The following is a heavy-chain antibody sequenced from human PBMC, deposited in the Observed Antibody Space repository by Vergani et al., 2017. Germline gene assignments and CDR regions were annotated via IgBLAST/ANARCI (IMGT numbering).Heavy chain of an antibody. CDR3: AKDHTDAESGSYLYYFDY. CDR1: GFTFSSYA. Sequence: EVQLLESGGGLVQPGGSLRLSCAASGFTFSSYAMSWVRQAPGKGLEWVSAISGSGGSTYYADSVKGRFTISRDNSKNTLYLQMNSLRAEDTAVYYCAKDHTDAESGSYLYYFDYWGQGTLVTVSS. D-gene: IGHD1-26*01. V-gene: IGHV3-23*01. J-gene: IGHJ4*02. CDR2: ISGSGGST.